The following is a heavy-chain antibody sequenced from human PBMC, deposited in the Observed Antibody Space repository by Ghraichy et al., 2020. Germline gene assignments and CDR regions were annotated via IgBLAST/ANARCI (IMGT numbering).Heavy chain of an antibody. CDR2: IDSGGTT. J-gene: IGHJ4*02. Sequence: GGSLRLSCAASGFTVSSKYMSWVRQAPGKGLEWVSLIDSGGTTFYADSVKGRFTISRDLSKNTLYLQMNSLSAEDTAVYYCVRGRGYIFDFWGQGTLVTVS. V-gene: IGHV3-53*01. CDR3: VRGRGYIFDF. CDR1: GFTVSSKY. D-gene: IGHD2-2*02.